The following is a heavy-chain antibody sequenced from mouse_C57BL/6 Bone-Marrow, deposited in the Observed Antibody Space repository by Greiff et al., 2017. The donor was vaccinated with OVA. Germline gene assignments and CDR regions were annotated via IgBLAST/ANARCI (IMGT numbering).Heavy chain of an antibody. J-gene: IGHJ1*03. CDR1: GYTFTSYG. Sequence: VQLQQSGAELARPGASVKLSCKASGYTFTSYGISWVKQRTGQGLEWIGEIYPRSGNTYYNEKFKGKATLTADKSSSTAYMELRSLTSEDSAVYFCARSTTVVASYWYFDVWGTGTTVTVSS. D-gene: IGHD1-1*01. V-gene: IGHV1-81*01. CDR2: IYPRSGNT. CDR3: ARSTTVVASYWYFDV.